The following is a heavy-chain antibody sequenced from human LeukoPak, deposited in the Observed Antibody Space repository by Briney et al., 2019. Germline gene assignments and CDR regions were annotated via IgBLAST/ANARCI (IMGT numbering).Heavy chain of an antibody. Sequence: SGPTLFHPTPPLTLTFSFSGFSPGTNGVGGGWIRQPPGKALEWHALIYWDDDRLYNPSLKSRLTITKDTSKNQVVLTMTNMDPVDTATYYCAKRAPYGIDSFDYWGQGTLVTVSS. CDR2: IYWDDDR. CDR1: GFSPGTNGVG. V-gene: IGHV2-5*02. D-gene: IGHD4-17*01. CDR3: AKRAPYGIDSFDY. J-gene: IGHJ4*02.